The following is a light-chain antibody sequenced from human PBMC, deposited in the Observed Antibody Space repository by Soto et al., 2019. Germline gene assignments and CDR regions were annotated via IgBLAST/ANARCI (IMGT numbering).Light chain of an antibody. J-gene: IGKJ5*01. CDR3: QQRSNWPT. V-gene: IGKV3-11*01. CDR1: QSVSKN. CDR2: DAS. Sequence: EIMMTQSPTTLSVSPGERATLSCRASQSVSKNLAWYQQKPGQAPRLLIYDASNRATGIPARFSGSGSGTDFTLTISSLEPEDFAVYYCQQRSNWPTFGQGTRLEIK.